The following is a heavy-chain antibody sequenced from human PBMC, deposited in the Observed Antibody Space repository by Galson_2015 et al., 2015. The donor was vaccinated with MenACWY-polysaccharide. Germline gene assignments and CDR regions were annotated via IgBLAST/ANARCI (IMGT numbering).Heavy chain of an antibody. Sequence: IAWMYWVRQAPGRGLEWVGRIRDKRFGGTTDYAAPVKGRFTISRDDSKNTIFLQMNSLKTEDTAVYYCTTPRYINEQAHYWGQGTLVTVSS. J-gene: IGHJ4*02. V-gene: IGHV3-15*01. CDR2: IRDKRFGGTT. D-gene: IGHD3-9*01. CDR1: IAW. CDR3: TTPRYINEQAHY.